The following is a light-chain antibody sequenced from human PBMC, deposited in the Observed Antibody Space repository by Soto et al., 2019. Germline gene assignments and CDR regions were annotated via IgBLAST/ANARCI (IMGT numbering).Light chain of an antibody. CDR3: QQYNNWPPWT. CDR1: QSINNN. CDR2: GAS. J-gene: IGKJ1*01. Sequence: EIVMTQSPDTLSVSPGERATLSCRASQSINNNFAWYQQKPGQAPRLLIYGASTRPTGIPARFSGSASGTEFTLTISNLQSEDFAVYYCQQYNNWPPWTFGRGTKLEMK. V-gene: IGKV3D-15*01.